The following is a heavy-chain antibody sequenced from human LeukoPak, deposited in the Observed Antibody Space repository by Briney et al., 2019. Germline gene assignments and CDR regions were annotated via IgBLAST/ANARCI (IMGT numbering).Heavy chain of an antibody. CDR2: ISHTGST. V-gene: IGHV4-59*08. J-gene: IGHJ4*02. D-gene: IGHD3-10*01. Sequence: PSETLSLTCTVSSDSIPSPYWSWIRQSPGQRLEWIAYISHTGSTRYNPSLQSRVAVSIDTSKNEFSLKLTSVTAADTAAYYCARHFTVGGNYYFGHWDQGTPVTVSS. CDR1: SDSIPSPY. CDR3: ARHFTVGGNYYFGH.